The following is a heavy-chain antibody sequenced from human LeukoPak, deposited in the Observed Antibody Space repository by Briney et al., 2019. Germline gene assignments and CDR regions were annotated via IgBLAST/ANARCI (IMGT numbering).Heavy chain of an antibody. Sequence: SVKVSCKASGGTFSSYANSWVRQAPGQGLEWMGRIIPIFGTANYAQKFQGRVTITTDESTSTAYMGLSSLRSEDTAVYYCATYDSSGYYYGPFDYWGQGTLVTVSS. J-gene: IGHJ4*02. V-gene: IGHV1-69*05. CDR3: ATYDSSGYYYGPFDY. CDR2: IIPIFGTA. CDR1: GGTFSSYA. D-gene: IGHD3-22*01.